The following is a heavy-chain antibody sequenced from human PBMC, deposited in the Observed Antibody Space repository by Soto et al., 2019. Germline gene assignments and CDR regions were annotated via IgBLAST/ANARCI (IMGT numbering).Heavy chain of an antibody. CDR2: ISAHNGNT. Sequence: QVHLVQSGAEVKKPGASVKVSCKGSGYAFTTYGITWVRQAPGQGLEWMGWISAHNGNTNYAQQLQGRVTVTRDTSTSTAYMELRSLRSDYTAVYYCARGRYGDYWGQGALVTVSS. D-gene: IGHD1-1*01. J-gene: IGHJ4*02. CDR1: GYAFTTYG. CDR3: ARGRYGDY. V-gene: IGHV1-18*01.